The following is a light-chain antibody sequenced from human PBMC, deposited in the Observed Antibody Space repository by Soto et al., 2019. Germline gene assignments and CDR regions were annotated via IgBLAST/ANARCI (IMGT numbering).Light chain of an antibody. V-gene: IGLV2-8*01. Sequence: QSALTQPPSASGSPGQSVTISCTGTSSDVGGYNYVSWYQQHPGKAPKVMTYEVSKRPSGVPDRFSGSKSGNTASLTVSGLQAEDEADYYCSSYGGTNSLKVFGGGTQLTVL. CDR2: EVS. J-gene: IGLJ2*01. CDR1: SSDVGGYNY. CDR3: SSYGGTNSLKV.